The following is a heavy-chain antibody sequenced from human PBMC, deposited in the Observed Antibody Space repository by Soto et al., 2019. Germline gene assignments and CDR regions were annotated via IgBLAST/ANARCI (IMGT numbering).Heavy chain of an antibody. CDR3: ARDPGYSDYDGC. CDR1: GVTFSIYS. CDR2: ISSTGSTV. V-gene: IGHV3-48*02. J-gene: IGHJ4*02. D-gene: IGHD5-12*01. Sequence: PGGSLRLSCAASGVTFSIYSMNWVRQAPGKGLEWVSYISSTGSTVYYADSVKGRFTISRDNGKNSLYLQMNSLRDEDTAVYYCARDPGYSDYDGCWGQGTLVTVSS.